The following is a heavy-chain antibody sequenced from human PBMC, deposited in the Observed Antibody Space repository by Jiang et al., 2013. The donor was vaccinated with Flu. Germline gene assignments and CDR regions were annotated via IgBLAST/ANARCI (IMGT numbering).Heavy chain of an antibody. CDR3: ARRPLIGAFDY. J-gene: IGHJ4*02. CDR2: LNSANGSP. V-gene: IGHV1-3*01. D-gene: IGHD4/OR15-4a*01. CDR1: GYTFTTHD. Sequence: SGAEVKKPGASVKVSCEASGYTFTTHDIHWVRQAPGQRLEWMGWLNSANGSPKYSQEFQGRVTITWDTSASAVYMELSSLRSEDSAIYYCARRPLIGAFDYWGQGTLVTVSS.